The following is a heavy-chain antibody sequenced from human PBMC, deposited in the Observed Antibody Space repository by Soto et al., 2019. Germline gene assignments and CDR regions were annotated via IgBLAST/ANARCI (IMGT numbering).Heavy chain of an antibody. CDR1: GFAVSTNY. CDR3: ASHNHYMDV. V-gene: IGHV3-66*04. Sequence: EVQLVESGGGLVQPGGSLRLSCAASGFAVSTNYMTWVRQAPGKGLEWVSVIYSGTNTHYADSVKGRFTISRDSSKNTLYLQMNSLRAEDTAVYYCASHNHYMDVWGKGTTVTVSS. CDR2: IYSGTNT. J-gene: IGHJ6*03.